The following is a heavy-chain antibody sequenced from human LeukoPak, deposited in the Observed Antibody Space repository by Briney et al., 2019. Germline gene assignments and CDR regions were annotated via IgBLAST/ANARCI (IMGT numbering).Heavy chain of an antibody. Sequence: PRASVKVSCKASGGTFSSYAISWVRQAPGQGLEWMGRIIPIFGTANYAQKFQGRVTITTDESTSTAYMELSSLRSEDTAVYYCASEDVEDSSSSYFDYWGQGTLVTVSS. D-gene: IGHD6-6*01. V-gene: IGHV1-69*05. CDR3: ASEDVEDSSSSYFDY. CDR2: IIPIFGTA. J-gene: IGHJ4*02. CDR1: GGTFSSYA.